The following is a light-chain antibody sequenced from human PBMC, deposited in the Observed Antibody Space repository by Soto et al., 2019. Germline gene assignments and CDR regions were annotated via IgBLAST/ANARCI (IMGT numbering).Light chain of an antibody. V-gene: IGKV1-39*01. CDR3: QQSYTTFWT. J-gene: IGKJ1*01. CDR2: AAS. Sequence: DIQMTQSPASLSASVGDRVTITCRASQSISSYLNWYQQKPGKAPNLLIYAASSLQSGVPSRFSGSGSGTDFTLTISSLQPEDFAIYYCQQSYTTFWTFGQGTKVDIK. CDR1: QSISSY.